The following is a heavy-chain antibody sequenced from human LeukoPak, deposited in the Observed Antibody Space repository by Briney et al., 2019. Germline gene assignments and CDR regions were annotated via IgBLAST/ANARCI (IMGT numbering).Heavy chain of an antibody. V-gene: IGHV4-59*08. Sequence: SETLSLTCTVSGGSISSYYWSWIRQPPGKGLEWIGYIYYSGSTNYNPSLKSRVTISVDTSKNQFSLKLSSVTAADTAVCYCARRLLSGDSSAFDYWGQGTLVTVSS. CDR2: IYYSGST. D-gene: IGHD3-22*01. J-gene: IGHJ4*02. CDR3: ARRLLSGDSSAFDY. CDR1: GGSISSYY.